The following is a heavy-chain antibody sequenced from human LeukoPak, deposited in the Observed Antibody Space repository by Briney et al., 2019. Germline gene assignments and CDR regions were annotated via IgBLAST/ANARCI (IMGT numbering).Heavy chain of an antibody. Sequence: ASVKVSCKAPGYTFTNNYLHWVRQAPGQGLEWMGMIYPRDGSTSYAQNFQGRVTVTRDTSTTTVHMELRGLRSEDTAVYYCARDQEGFDYWGQETVVTVSS. CDR3: ARDQEGFDY. J-gene: IGHJ4*02. CDR1: GYTFTNNY. CDR2: IYPRDGST. V-gene: IGHV1-46*01.